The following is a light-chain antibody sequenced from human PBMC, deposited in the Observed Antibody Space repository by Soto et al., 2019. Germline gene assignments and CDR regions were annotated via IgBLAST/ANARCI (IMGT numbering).Light chain of an antibody. V-gene: IGLV2-23*02. CDR1: SSDVGTYNL. J-gene: IGLJ3*02. CDR2: EVD. Sequence: QSALTQPASVSGSPGQSITISCTGTSSDVGTYNLVSWYQQNPGKAPKLIIFEVDKRPSGVSDRFSGSKSGNRASLTISGLQAEDEADYYCCSYASSITWVFGGGTKLTVL. CDR3: CSYASSITWV.